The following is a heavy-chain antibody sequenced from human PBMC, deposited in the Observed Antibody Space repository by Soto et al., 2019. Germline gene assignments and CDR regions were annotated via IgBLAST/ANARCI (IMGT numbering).Heavy chain of an antibody. CDR2: ISSSSSTI. D-gene: IGHD6-13*01. CDR3: ASPPLYSSSWYVY. CDR1: GFTFSSYS. Sequence: EVQLVESGGGLVQPGGSLRLSCAASGFTFSSYSMNWVRQAPGKGLEWVSYISSSSSTIYYADSVKGRFTISRDNAKNSLYLQMNSLRAEDTAVYYCASPPLYSSSWYVYRGQGTLVTVSS. J-gene: IGHJ4*02. V-gene: IGHV3-48*01.